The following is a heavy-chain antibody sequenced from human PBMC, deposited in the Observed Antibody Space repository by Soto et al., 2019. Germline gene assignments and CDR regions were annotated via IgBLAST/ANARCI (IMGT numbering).Heavy chain of an antibody. Sequence: ETLSLTCAVSGASISSSNWWSWVRQPPGKGLEWIGEIYYSGSTNYNPSLKSRVTISVDTSKNRFSLKLSSVTAADTAVYYCARGYITMVRGVIANWFDPWGQGTPVTVSS. V-gene: IGHV4-4*02. CDR2: IYYSGST. CDR1: GASISSSNW. D-gene: IGHD3-10*01. J-gene: IGHJ5*02. CDR3: ARGYITMVRGVIANWFDP.